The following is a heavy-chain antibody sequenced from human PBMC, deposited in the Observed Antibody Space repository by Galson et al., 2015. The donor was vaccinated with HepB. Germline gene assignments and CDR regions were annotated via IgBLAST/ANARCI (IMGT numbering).Heavy chain of an antibody. CDR2: ISSSSSYI. CDR3: ARSLKLRFLEWLPKGGMDV. D-gene: IGHD3-3*01. V-gene: IGHV3-21*01. J-gene: IGHJ6*02. Sequence: LSCAASGFTFSSYSMNWARQAPGKGLEWVSSISSSSSYIYYADSVKGRFTISRDNAKNSLYLQMNSLRAEDTAVYYCARSLKLRFLEWLPKGGMDVWGQGTTVTVSS. CDR1: GFTFSSYS.